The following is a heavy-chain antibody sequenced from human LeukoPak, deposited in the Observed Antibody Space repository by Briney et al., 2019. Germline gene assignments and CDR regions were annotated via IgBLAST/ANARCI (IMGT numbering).Heavy chain of an antibody. V-gene: IGHV3-23*01. D-gene: IGHD6-13*01. J-gene: IGHJ4*02. CDR1: GFAFGSEA. CDR2: ISPGGGTT. CDR3: ARLKYSSSWYRFYYFDY. Sequence: PGGSLRLSCAVSGFAFGSEAMSWVRQSPARGLEWVASISPGGGTTYYADYVKGRFTISRDNAKNSLYLQMNSLRAEDTAVYYCARLKYSSSWYRFYYFDYWGQGTLVTVSS.